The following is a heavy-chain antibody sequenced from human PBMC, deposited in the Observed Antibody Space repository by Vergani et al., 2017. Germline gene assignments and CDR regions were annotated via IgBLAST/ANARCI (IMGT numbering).Heavy chain of an antibody. CDR2: ISGYDGKT. CDR3: ARGGSIAAPSYLYYFYMDV. Sequence: QVQLVQSGAEMKKPGASVNVSCKTSGYSFNSYGINWVRQAPGQGLEWLGWISGYDGKTKYVEKLQGRITVTIDTSTNSAYMELRGLRSDDTAVYYCARGGSIAAPSYLYYFYMDVWGKGTSVTASS. D-gene: IGHD6-6*01. J-gene: IGHJ6*03. CDR1: GYSFNSYG. V-gene: IGHV1-18*01.